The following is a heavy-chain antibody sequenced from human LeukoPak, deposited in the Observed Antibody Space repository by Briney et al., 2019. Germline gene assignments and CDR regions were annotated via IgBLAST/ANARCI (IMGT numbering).Heavy chain of an antibody. CDR3: ARQRDGHYGDYTY. V-gene: IGHV4-39*01. Sequence: SETLSLTCTVSGGSISSSSYYWGWIRQPPGKGLEWIGSIYYSGSTYYNPSLKSRVTISVDTSKNQFSLKLSSVTAADTAVYYCARQRDGHYGDYTYWGQGTLVTVSS. D-gene: IGHD4-17*01. J-gene: IGHJ4*02. CDR2: IYYSGST. CDR1: GGSISSSSYY.